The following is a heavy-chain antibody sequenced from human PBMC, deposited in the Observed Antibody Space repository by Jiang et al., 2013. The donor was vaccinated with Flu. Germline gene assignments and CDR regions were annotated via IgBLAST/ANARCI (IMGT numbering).Heavy chain of an antibody. J-gene: IGHJ4*02. CDR1: GGSITNYY. CDR2: IFDTGDA. D-gene: IGHD2-15*01. Sequence: LLKPSETLSLTCTVSGGSITNYYWSWVRQPPGKGLEWIAYIFDTGDARYNPSLKSRVSISVDTSRNQFSLKLRSVTAADTAVYYCARHKDGYCDGGSCPYYFDYWGQGTLVTVSS. V-gene: IGHV4-59*08. CDR3: ARHKDGYCDGGSCPYYFDY.